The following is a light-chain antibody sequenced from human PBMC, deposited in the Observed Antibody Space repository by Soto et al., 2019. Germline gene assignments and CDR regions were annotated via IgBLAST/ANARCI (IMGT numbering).Light chain of an antibody. J-gene: IGKJ4*01. Sequence: EIVLTQSPATLSLSPGERATLSCRASQSVSSYLAWYQQKPGQAPRLLIYDASNRATGIPARFSGSGSGTDFPLTISSLELEDFAVYYCQQRSNWPPLTFGGGTKVEIK. CDR1: QSVSSY. V-gene: IGKV3-11*01. CDR3: QQRSNWPPLT. CDR2: DAS.